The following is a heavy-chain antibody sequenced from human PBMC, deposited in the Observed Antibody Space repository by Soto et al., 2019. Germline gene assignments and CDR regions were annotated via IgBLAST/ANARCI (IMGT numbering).Heavy chain of an antibody. Sequence: EVHLEESGGDLVQPGGSLRLSCSASGFIFGFYWMTWVRQAPGKGLEWVGNIERHGNDKYYVDSLTGRFTISRDNAQKSLFLQMNNLRAEDTAVYFCARIRATDYEIDYWGQGTLVTVSS. D-gene: IGHD3-22*01. CDR3: ARIRATDYEIDY. CDR2: IERHGNDK. J-gene: IGHJ4*02. V-gene: IGHV3-7*03. CDR1: GFIFGFYW.